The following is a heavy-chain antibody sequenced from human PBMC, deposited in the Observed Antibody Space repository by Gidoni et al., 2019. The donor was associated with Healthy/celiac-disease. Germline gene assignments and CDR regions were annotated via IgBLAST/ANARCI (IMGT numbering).Heavy chain of an antibody. D-gene: IGHD2-21*02. Sequence: EVQLLESGGGLVAPGGSLRLSCVASGFPFSSYVMSWVRQAPGKGLEWLSAISGSGGSTYHADSVKGRFTISRDNSQNTLYLQMNSLRAEDTAVYYCTKGVTVNYYYYGMDVWGQGTTVTVSS. CDR2: ISGSGGST. J-gene: IGHJ6*02. CDR3: TKGVTVNYYYYGMDV. CDR1: GFPFSSYV. V-gene: IGHV3-23*01.